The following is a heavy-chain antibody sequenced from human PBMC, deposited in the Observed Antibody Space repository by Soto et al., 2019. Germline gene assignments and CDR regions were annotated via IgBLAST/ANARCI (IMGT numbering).Heavy chain of an antibody. CDR2: IYYSGST. V-gene: IGHV4-59*01. CDR3: ARVWGYAFDF. J-gene: IGHJ4*02. CDR1: GGSISSYY. D-gene: IGHD3-16*01. Sequence: QVQLQESGPGLVKPSETLSLTCTVSGGSISSYYWSWIRQPPGKGLEWIGYIYYSGSTNYNPSLXSXVXIPXDTSKNQFSLKLSSVTAADTAVYYCARVWGYAFDFWGQGTLVTVSS.